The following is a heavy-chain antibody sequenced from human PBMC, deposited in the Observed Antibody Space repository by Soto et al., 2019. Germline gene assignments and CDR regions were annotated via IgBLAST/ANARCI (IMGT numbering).Heavy chain of an antibody. V-gene: IGHV4-39*01. J-gene: IGHJ5*02. Sequence: SETLSLTCTVSGDSISSSSYYWGWIRQPPGKGLEWIGSIYYSGSTYYNPSLKSRVTISVDTSKNQFSLKLSSVTAADTAVYYCARLSIAARPGFDPWGQGTLVTVSS. D-gene: IGHD6-6*01. CDR1: GDSISSSSYY. CDR3: ARLSIAARPGFDP. CDR2: IYYSGST.